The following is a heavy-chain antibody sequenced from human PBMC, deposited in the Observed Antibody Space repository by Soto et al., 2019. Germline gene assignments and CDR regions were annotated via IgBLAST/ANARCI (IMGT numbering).Heavy chain of an antibody. CDR2: IFWDDDK. D-gene: IGHD5-12*01. CDR3: AHRSRGYAYYFDQ. J-gene: IGHJ4*02. Sequence: QIIFKESGPSLVKLTQTLTLTCSFSGYSLSTRGVGVGWIRHPPGKALKWLALIFWDDDKWYSPSLSSRLTITENTSKNQVVLTMTNMDPVDTATYYCAHRSRGYAYYFDQWGQGTLVTVSS. CDR1: GYSLSTRGVG. V-gene: IGHV2-5*02.